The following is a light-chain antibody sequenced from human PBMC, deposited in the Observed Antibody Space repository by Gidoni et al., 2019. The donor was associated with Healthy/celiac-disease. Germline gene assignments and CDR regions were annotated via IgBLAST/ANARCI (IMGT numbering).Light chain of an antibody. CDR2: KDS. CDR3: YSAADNKLV. CDR1: VLAKKY. V-gene: IGLV3-27*01. J-gene: IGLJ3*02. Sequence: SYELTPPSSVSVSPGQTARITCSGDVLAKKYARWFQQKPGQAPVLVIYKDSERTPGIPERFAGSSSVTTVTLTISGAQVEDEADYYCYSAADNKLVFGGGTKLTVL.